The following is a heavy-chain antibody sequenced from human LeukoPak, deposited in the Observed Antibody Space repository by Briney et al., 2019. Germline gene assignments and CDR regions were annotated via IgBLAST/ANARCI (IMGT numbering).Heavy chain of an antibody. J-gene: IGHJ4*02. V-gene: IGHV1-69*05. CDR3: ARGLSDIVATIYYFDY. D-gene: IGHD5-12*01. CDR1: GGTFSSYA. Sequence: SVKVSCKASGGTFSSYAISWVRQAPGQGLGWMGGIIPIFGTANYAQKFQGRVTITTDESTSTAYMELSSLRSEDTAVYYCARGLSDIVATIYYFDYWGQGTLVTVSS. CDR2: IIPIFGTA.